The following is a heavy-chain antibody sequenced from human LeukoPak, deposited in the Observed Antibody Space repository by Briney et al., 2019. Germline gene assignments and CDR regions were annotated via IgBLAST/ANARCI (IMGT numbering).Heavy chain of an antibody. Sequence: VASVKVSCKASGYTFTSYGISWVRQAPGQGLEWMGWISAYNGNTNYAQKLQGRVTMTTDTSTSTAYMELRSLRSDDTAVYYCARRGYSYGSHWFDPWGQGTLVTVSS. D-gene: IGHD5-18*01. J-gene: IGHJ5*02. V-gene: IGHV1-18*01. CDR2: ISAYNGNT. CDR1: GYTFTSYG. CDR3: ARRGYSYGSHWFDP.